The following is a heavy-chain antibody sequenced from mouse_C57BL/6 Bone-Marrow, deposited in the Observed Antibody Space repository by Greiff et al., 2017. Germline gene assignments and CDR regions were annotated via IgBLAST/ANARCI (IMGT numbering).Heavy chain of an antibody. CDR3: ARIDLYYGNVNSFAY. CDR2: IDPSDSYT. V-gene: IGHV1-50*01. CDR1: GYTFTSYW. J-gene: IGHJ3*01. D-gene: IGHD2-1*01. Sequence: QVQLKQPGAELVQPGASVKLSCKASGYTFTSYWMQWVKQRPGQGLEWIGEIDPSDSYTNYNQKFKGKATLTVDTSSSTAYMQLSSLTSEDSAVYYCARIDLYYGNVNSFAYWGQGTLVTVSA.